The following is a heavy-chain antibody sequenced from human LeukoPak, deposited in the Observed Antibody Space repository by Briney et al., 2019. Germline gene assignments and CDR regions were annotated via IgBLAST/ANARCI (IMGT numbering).Heavy chain of an antibody. V-gene: IGHV4-59*01. Sequence: SETLSLTCTVSGGSISSYYWSWIRQPPGKGLEWIGYIYYSGSANYNPSLKSRVTISVDTSKNQFSLKLSSVTAADTAVCYCARDTGYSYGLDAFDIWGQGTMVTVSS. J-gene: IGHJ3*02. CDR2: IYYSGSA. D-gene: IGHD5-18*01. CDR1: GGSISSYY. CDR3: ARDTGYSYGLDAFDI.